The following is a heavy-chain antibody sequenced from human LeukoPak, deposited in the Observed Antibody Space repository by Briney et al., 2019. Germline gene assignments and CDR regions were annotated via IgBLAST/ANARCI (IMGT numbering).Heavy chain of an antibody. D-gene: IGHD1-26*01. CDR1: GGSFSGYY. CDR2: INHSGST. J-gene: IGHJ4*02. V-gene: IGHV4-34*01. Sequence: SETLSLTCAAYGGSFSGYYWSWIRQPPGKGLEWIGEINHSGSTNYNPSLKSRVTISVDTSKNQFSLKLSSVTAADTAVYYCARMDDIVGATSPYDYWGQGTLVTVSS. CDR3: ARMDDIVGATSPYDY.